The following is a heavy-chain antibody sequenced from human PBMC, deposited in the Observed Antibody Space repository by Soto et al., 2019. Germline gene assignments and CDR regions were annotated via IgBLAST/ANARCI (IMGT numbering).Heavy chain of an antibody. D-gene: IGHD4-17*01. J-gene: IGHJ4*02. Sequence: LTNGVSGDDLSRCGSSWSWIRHTPGTVLDWICCLYHSVATHYNPSLKCPVTISVDTSKNQFSLKLDSVTAADTAVYYCSSPYGIPIAYWGQGPQVTVSS. V-gene: IGHV4-30-2*03. CDR3: SSPYGIPIAY. CDR2: LYHSVAT. CDR1: GDDLSRCGSS.